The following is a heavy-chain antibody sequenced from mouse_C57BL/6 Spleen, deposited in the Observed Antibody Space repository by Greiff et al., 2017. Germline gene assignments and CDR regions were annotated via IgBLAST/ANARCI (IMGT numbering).Heavy chain of an antibody. J-gene: IGHJ3*01. Sequence: QVQLQQSGAELVRPGTSVKVSCKASGYAFTNYLIEWVKQRPGQGLEWIGVINPGSGGTNSNEKFKGKATLTADKSSSTAYMQLSSLTSEDSSVYFCARSITTDPFAYRGQEDLVTVS. CDR3: ARSITTDPFAY. V-gene: IGHV1-54*01. CDR2: INPGSGGT. D-gene: IGHD1-1*01. CDR1: GYAFTNYL.